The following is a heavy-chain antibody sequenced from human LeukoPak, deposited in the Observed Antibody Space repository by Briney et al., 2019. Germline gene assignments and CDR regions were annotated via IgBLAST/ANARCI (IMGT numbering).Heavy chain of an antibody. J-gene: IGHJ4*02. CDR3: ARDLGIEYGSVDN. CDR1: GFTFSSYS. Sequence: PGGSLRLSCAASGFTFSSYSMNWVRQAPGKGLEWVSYISSSSSTIYYADSVKGRFTISRDNAKNSLYLQMNSLRAEDTAVYYCARDLGIEYGSVDNWGQGTLVTVSS. CDR2: ISSSSSTI. D-gene: IGHD3-10*01. V-gene: IGHV3-48*04.